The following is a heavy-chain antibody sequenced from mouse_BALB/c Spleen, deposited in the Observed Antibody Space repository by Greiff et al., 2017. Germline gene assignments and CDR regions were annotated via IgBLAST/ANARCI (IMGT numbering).Heavy chain of an antibody. J-gene: IGHJ3*01. CDR1: GYTFTSYY. V-gene: IGHV1S56*01. CDR2: IYPGNVNT. Sequence: VKLQESGPELVKPGASVRISCKASGYTFTSYYIHWVKQRPGQGLEWIGWIYPGNVNTKYNEKFKGKATLTADKSSSTAYMQLSSLTSEDSAVYFCARGDGNYVSWFAYWGQGTLVTVSA. D-gene: IGHD2-1*01. CDR3: ARGDGNYVSWFAY.